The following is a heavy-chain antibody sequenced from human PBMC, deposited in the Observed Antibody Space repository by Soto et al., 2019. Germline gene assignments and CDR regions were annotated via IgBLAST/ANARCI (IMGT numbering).Heavy chain of an antibody. CDR1: GGSISSGGYY. V-gene: IGHV4-31*03. J-gene: IGHJ4*02. CDR2: IYYSGST. Sequence: PSETLSLTCTVSGGSISSGGYYWSWIRQHPGKGLEWIGYIYYSGSTYYNPSLKSRVTISVDTSKNQFSLKLSSVTAADTAVYYCARDRLTMVRGVIINYFDYWGQGTLVTVSS. D-gene: IGHD3-10*01. CDR3: ARDRLTMVRGVIINYFDY.